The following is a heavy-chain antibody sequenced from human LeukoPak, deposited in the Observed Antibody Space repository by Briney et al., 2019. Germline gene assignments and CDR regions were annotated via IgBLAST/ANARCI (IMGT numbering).Heavy chain of an antibody. D-gene: IGHD6-6*01. Sequence: SQTLSLTCTVSGGSISSGGYYWSWIRQPPGKGLEWIGYIYHSGSTYYNPSLKSRVTISVDMSKNQFSLKLSSVTAADTAVYYCARHWGLEEYSSSVPLVNWGQGTLVTVSS. J-gene: IGHJ4*02. CDR1: GGSISSGGYY. V-gene: IGHV4-30-2*03. CDR3: ARHWGLEEYSSSVPLVN. CDR2: IYHSGST.